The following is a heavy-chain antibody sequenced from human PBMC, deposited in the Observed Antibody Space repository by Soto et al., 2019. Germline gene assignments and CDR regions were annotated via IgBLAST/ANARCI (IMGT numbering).Heavy chain of an antibody. CDR2: IIPIVGIT. CDR3: ARDDGLAYCGGDCYS. CDR1: GGTFSSYT. J-gene: IGHJ4*02. V-gene: IGHV1-69*02. Sequence: QVQLVQSGAEVKKPGSSVKVSCKASGGTFSSYTISWVRQAPGQGLEWMGRIIPIVGITKYAQKFQGRVTITADKSTRTAYMELSSLRSEDTAVYYCARDDGLAYCGGDCYSWGQGTLVTVSS. D-gene: IGHD2-21*02.